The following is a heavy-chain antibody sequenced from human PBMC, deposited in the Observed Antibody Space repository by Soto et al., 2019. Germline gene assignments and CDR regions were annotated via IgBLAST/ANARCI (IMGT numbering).Heavy chain of an antibody. CDR1: GGTFSSYA. J-gene: IGHJ6*02. Sequence: QVQLVQSGAEVKKPGSSVKVSCKASGGTFSSYAISWVRQAPGQGLEWMGGIIPIFGTANYPQKFQGRVTITADKSTSTAYMELSSLRSEDTAVYYCARAPTITMVRASGMDVWGQGTTVTVSS. V-gene: IGHV1-69*06. CDR2: IIPIFGTA. D-gene: IGHD3-10*01. CDR3: ARAPTITMVRASGMDV.